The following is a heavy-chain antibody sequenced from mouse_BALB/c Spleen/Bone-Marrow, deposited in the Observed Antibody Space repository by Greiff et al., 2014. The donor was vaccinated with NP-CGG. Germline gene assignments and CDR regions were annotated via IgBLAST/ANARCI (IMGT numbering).Heavy chain of an antibody. CDR3: ARHESYGNYLYFDV. V-gene: IGHV1-62-2*01. Sequence: VQLHESGVGLVKPGASVKLSCKASGYTFTEYIIHWVKQRSGQGLEWIGWFYPGSGSIKYNEKFKDKATLTADKSSSTVYMELSRVTSEDSAVYFGARHESYGNYLYFDVWGAGTTVTVSS. D-gene: IGHD2-10*02. CDR2: FYPGSGSI. J-gene: IGHJ1*01. CDR1: GYTFTEYI.